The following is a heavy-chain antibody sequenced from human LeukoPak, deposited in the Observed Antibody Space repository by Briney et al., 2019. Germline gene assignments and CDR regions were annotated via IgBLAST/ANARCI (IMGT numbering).Heavy chain of an antibody. V-gene: IGHV3-74*01. J-gene: IGHJ4*02. D-gene: IGHD6-6*01. CDR1: GFTFSSYW. CDR3: ARVGREYSNSSPPDY. CDR2: IDTGGSNT. Sequence: PGGFLRLSCVVSGFTFSSYWMHWVRQGPGKGLVWVSRIDTGGSNTLYADSVRGRFTIFRDNAKNTLYLQMNSLRVEDTAMYYCARVGREYSNSSPPDYWGQGTLVTVSS.